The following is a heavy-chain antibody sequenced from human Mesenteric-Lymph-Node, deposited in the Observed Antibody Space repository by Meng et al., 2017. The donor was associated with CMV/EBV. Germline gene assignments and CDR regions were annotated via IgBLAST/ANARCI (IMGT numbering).Heavy chain of an antibody. CDR3: ARSTELRQLVGSFDY. D-gene: IGHD6-6*01. CDR1: AFTFSSYT. Sequence: GESLKISCAASAFTFSSYTMSWVRQAPGKGLERVSYISSSGSTTYYADSVKGRFTISRDNAKNSLHLQMNSLRGEDTAVYYCARSTELRQLVGSFDYWGQGTLVTVSS. J-gene: IGHJ4*02. V-gene: IGHV3-11*01. CDR2: ISSSGSTT.